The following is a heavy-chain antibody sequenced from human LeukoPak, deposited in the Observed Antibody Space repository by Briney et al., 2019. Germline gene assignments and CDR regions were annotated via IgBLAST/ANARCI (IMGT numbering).Heavy chain of an antibody. D-gene: IGHD6-13*01. V-gene: IGHV4-59*12. CDR3: ARVGTGYNSSLYEYYFDY. CDR1: GDSISSYY. CDR2: IYYSGST. Sequence: SETLSLTCTVSGDSISSYYWSWIRQPPGKGLEWIGSIYYSGSTYYNPSLKSRVTISVDTSKNQFSLKLSSVTAADTAVYYCARVGTGYNSSLYEYYFDYWGQGTLVTVSS. J-gene: IGHJ4*02.